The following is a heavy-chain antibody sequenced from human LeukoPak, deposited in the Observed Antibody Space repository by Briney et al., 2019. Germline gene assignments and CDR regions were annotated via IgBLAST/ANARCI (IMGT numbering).Heavy chain of an antibody. D-gene: IGHD5-24*01. CDR3: ARLVNGYNPFEY. CDR1: GYSFTSYW. V-gene: IGHV5-51*01. J-gene: IGHJ4*01. CDR2: IYPSDSDT. Sequence: GESLKISCKASGYSFTSYWIVWVRQMPGKGLEWMGIIYPSDSDTRYSPSFQGQVTISADKSISTAYLQWSSLKASDTAMDYCARLVNGYNPFEYWGQGTLVTVSS.